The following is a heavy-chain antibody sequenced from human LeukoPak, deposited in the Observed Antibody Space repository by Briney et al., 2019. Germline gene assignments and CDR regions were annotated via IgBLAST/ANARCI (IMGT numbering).Heavy chain of an antibody. CDR3: ARISRSYGTYYYYGMGV. V-gene: IGHV4-4*07. CDR2: IYTSGST. J-gene: IGHJ6*02. CDR1: GGSTSSYY. D-gene: IGHD4-17*01. Sequence: PSETLSLTCTVSGGSTSSYYWSWIRQPAGKGLEWIGRIYTSGSTNYNPSLKSRVTMSVDTSKNQFSLKLSSVTAADTAVYYCARISRSYGTYYYYGMGVWGQGTTVTVSS.